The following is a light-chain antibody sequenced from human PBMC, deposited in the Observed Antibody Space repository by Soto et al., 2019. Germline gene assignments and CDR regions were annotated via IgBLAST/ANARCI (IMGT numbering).Light chain of an antibody. Sequence: IVMTQSPATLSVSPGGRATLSCRASQSLISNLSWYHDKPGQAPRLLIYGASTRATDIPARFSGSWSWTEFTLTIRRLQSEDFAVYYCQQYNNWPLAFGQGTRLEIK. CDR3: QQYNNWPLA. V-gene: IGKV3-15*01. CDR1: QSLISN. J-gene: IGKJ5*01. CDR2: GAS.